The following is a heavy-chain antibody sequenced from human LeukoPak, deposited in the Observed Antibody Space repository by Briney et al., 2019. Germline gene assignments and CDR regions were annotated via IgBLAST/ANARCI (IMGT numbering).Heavy chain of an antibody. CDR3: ASLPRVNFWRTDSYGMDV. V-gene: IGHV4-39*01. CDR2: IYYSGST. CDR1: GGSISSSSYY. D-gene: IGHD3-3*01. J-gene: IGHJ6*02. Sequence: SETLSLTCTVSGGSISSSSYYWGWIRQPPGKGLEWIGSIYYSGSTYYNPSLKSRVTISVDTSKDQFSLKLSSVTAADTAVYYCASLPRVNFWRTDSYGMDVWGQGTTVTVSS.